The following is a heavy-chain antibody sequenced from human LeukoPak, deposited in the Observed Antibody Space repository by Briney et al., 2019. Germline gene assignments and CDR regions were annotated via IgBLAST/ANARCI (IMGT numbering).Heavy chain of an antibody. CDR1: GGSISSSNW. J-gene: IGHJ5*02. CDR2: INHSGST. D-gene: IGHD3-10*01. CDR3: ARGPRRPVLLWFGESLHWFDP. V-gene: IGHV4-4*02. Sequence: SGTLSPTCAVSGGSISSSNWWSWIRQPPGKGLEWIGEINHSGSTNYNPSLKSRVTISVDTSKNQFSLKLSSVTAADTAVYYCARGPRRPVLLWFGESLHWFDPWGQGTLVTVSS.